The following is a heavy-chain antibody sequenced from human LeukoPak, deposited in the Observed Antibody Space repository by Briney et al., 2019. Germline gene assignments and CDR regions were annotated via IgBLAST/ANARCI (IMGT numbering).Heavy chain of an antibody. CDR2: INHSGST. V-gene: IGHV4-34*01. D-gene: IGHD3-16*02. CDR3: ARLWFDYVWGSYRPLAFDY. CDR1: GGSFSGYY. Sequence: SETLSLTCAVYGGSFSGYYWSWIRQPPGKGLEWIGEINHSGSTNYNPSLKSRVTISVDTSKNQFSLKLSSVTAADTAVYYCARLWFDYVWGSYRPLAFDYWGQGTLVTVSS. J-gene: IGHJ4*02.